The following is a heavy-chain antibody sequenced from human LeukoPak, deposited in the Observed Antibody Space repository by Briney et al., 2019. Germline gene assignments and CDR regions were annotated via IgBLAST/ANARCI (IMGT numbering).Heavy chain of an antibody. V-gene: IGHV3-74*01. CDR1: GFTFSSYW. Sequence: PGGSLRLSCAASGFTFSSYWMHWVRQAPGKGLVWVSRINSDGSSTSYADSVKGRFTISRDNAKNTLYLQMNSLRVEDTAVYYCARGPYYYDLYYFDHWGQGTLVTVSS. CDR2: INSDGSST. D-gene: IGHD3-22*01. J-gene: IGHJ4*02. CDR3: ARGPYYYDLYYFDH.